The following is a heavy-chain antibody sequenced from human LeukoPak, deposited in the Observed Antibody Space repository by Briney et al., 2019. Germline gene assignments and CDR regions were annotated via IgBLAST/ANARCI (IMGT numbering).Heavy chain of an antibody. Sequence: SETLSLTCTVSGGSISSYYWSWIRQPAGKGLEWIGRIYTSGSTNYYPSLKSRVTMSVDTSKNQFSLKLSSVTAADTAVYYCAREGFDWNYGGRWFDPWGQGTLVTVPS. J-gene: IGHJ5*02. D-gene: IGHD1-7*01. V-gene: IGHV4-4*07. CDR1: GGSISSYY. CDR2: IYTSGST. CDR3: AREGFDWNYGGRWFDP.